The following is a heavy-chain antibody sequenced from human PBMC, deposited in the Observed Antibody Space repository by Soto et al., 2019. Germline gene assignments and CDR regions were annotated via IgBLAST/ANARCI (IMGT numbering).Heavy chain of an antibody. V-gene: IGHV4-39*01. J-gene: IGHJ6*02. D-gene: IGHD3-9*01. CDR1: GGSISSSSYY. CDR2: IYYSGST. CDR3: ARHDEWLGGYYYGMDV. Sequence: SETLSLTCTVSGGSISSSSYYWGWIRQPPGKGLEWIGSIYYSGSTYYNPSLKSRVTISVDTSKNQFSLKRSSVTAADTAVYYCARHDEWLGGYYYGMDVWGQGTTVTVSS.